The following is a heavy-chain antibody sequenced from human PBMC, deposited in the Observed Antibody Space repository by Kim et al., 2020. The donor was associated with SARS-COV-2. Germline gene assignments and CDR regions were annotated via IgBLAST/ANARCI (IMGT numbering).Heavy chain of an antibody. J-gene: IGHJ6*01. D-gene: IGHD2-15*01. CDR1: GFTFSSYA. CDR3: ASVYCSGGGCYSYVYYG. V-gene: IGHV3-30-3*01. CDR2: ISYDGSNK. Sequence: GGSLRLSCAASGFTFSSYAMHWVRQAPGKGLEWVAVISYDGSNKYYADSVKGRFTISRDNSKNTLYLQMNSLRAEDTALYYCASVYCSGGGCYSYVYYG.